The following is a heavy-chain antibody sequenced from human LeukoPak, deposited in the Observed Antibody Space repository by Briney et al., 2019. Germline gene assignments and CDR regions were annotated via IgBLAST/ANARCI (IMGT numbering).Heavy chain of an antibody. Sequence: ASVKVSCKASGYTFTGYYMHGVRQAPGQGLEWMGWINPNSGGTNYAQKFQGRVTMTRDTSISTAYMELSRLRSDDTAVYYCARDRTYYSYAFDIWGQGTMVTVSS. J-gene: IGHJ3*02. V-gene: IGHV1-2*02. CDR2: INPNSGGT. CDR1: GYTFTGYY. D-gene: IGHD3-16*01. CDR3: ARDRTYYSYAFDI.